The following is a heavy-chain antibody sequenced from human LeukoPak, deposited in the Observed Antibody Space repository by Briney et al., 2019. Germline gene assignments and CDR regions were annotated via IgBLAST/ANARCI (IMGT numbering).Heavy chain of an antibody. Sequence: PGGSLRLSCAASGFTVSSNYMSWVRQAPGKGLEWVSVIYSGGSTYYADSVKGRFTISRDNSKNTLYLQMNSLRTEDTAVYYCARGGSRHPFDPWGQGTLVTVSS. J-gene: IGHJ5*02. CDR3: ARGGSRHPFDP. CDR2: IYSGGST. D-gene: IGHD3-16*01. V-gene: IGHV3-66*02. CDR1: GFTVSSNY.